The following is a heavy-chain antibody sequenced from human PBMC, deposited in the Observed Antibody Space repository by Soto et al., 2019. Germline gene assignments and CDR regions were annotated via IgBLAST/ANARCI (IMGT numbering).Heavy chain of an antibody. CDR3: ARNGWGMATVGM. Sequence: GGSLRLSCAASGFTFSSYGMHWVRQAPGKGLEWVAVIWYDGSNKYYADSVKGRFTISRDNSKNTLYLQMNSLRVEDTAVYYCARNGWGMATVGMWGPGTLVTVSS. D-gene: IGHD4-4*01. J-gene: IGHJ4*02. V-gene: IGHV3-33*01. CDR1: GFTFSSYG. CDR2: IWYDGSNK.